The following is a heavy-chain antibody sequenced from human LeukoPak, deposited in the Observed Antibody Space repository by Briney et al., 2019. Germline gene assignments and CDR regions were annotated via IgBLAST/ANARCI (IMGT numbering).Heavy chain of an antibody. Sequence: NSSQALSLTCTVSGGSISSGGYYWSWIRQHPGKGLEWIGYIYYSGSTYYNPSLKSRVTISVDTSKNQFSLKLSSVTAADTAVYYCARERGTLYDFWSGYNYFDYWGQGTLVTVSS. CDR1: GGSISSGGYY. J-gene: IGHJ4*02. D-gene: IGHD3-3*01. CDR2: IYYSGST. CDR3: ARERGTLYDFWSGYNYFDY. V-gene: IGHV4-31*03.